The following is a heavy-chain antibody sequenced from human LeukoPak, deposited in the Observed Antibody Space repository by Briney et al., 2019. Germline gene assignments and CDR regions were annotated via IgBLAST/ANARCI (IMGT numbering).Heavy chain of an antibody. D-gene: IGHD3-16*02. CDR1: GGSINSYW. J-gene: IGHJ4*02. Sequence: PSETLSLTCSVSGGSINSYWWSWIRQPAGKGLEFIGRIYTTGMTNYNPSLKSRVSMSVDTSKNQFSLELRSVTAADTAVYFCAIAGYTISSYRFDYWGQGALVTVSS. CDR3: AIAGYTISSYRFDY. CDR2: IYTTGMT. V-gene: IGHV4-4*07.